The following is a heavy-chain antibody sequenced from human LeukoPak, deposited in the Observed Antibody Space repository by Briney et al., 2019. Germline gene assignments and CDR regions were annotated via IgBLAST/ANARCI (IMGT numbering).Heavy chain of an antibody. CDR1: GFTFSSYE. J-gene: IGHJ6*04. Sequence: GGSLRLSCAASGFTFSSYEMNWVRQAPGQGLEWVAYISSTGNTVHYAGSVKGRFTISRDNAKNSLYLQMNRLRAEDTAVYYCTKEAPQMDVWGKGTTVTVSS. V-gene: IGHV3-48*03. CDR3: TKEAPQMDV. CDR2: ISSTGNTV.